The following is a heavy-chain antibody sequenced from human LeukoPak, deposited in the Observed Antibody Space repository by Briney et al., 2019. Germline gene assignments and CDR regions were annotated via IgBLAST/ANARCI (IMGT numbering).Heavy chain of an antibody. D-gene: IGHD5-12*01. V-gene: IGHV4-39*01. J-gene: IGHJ4*02. CDR3: AITSVTYSGYDLFDY. CDR1: GGSISSSSYY. CDR2: IYYSGST. Sequence: SETLSLTCTVSGGSISSSSYYWGWIRQPPGKGLEWIGSIYYSGSTYYNPSLKSRVTISVDTSKNQFSLKLSSVTAADTAVYYCAITSVTYSGYDLFDYWGQGTLVTVSS.